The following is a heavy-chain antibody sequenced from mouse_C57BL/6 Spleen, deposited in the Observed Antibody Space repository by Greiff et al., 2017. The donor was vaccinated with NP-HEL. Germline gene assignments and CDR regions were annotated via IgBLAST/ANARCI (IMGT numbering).Heavy chain of an antibody. CDR3: ARSLSSYDAMDY. CDR2: IDPSDSYT. J-gene: IGHJ4*01. D-gene: IGHD1-1*01. Sequence: VQLQQPGAELVMPGASVKLSCKASGYTFTSYWMHWVKQRPGQGLEWIGEIDPSDSYTNYNQKFKGKSTLTVDKSSSTAYMQLSSLTSEDSAVYYCARSLSSYDAMDYWGQGTSVTVSS. V-gene: IGHV1-69*01. CDR1: GYTFTSYW.